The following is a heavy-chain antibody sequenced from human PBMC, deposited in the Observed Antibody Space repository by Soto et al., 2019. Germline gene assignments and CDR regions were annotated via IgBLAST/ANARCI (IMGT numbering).Heavy chain of an antibody. D-gene: IGHD1-1*01. CDR2: ISDRGATT. CDR3: AKDKPGTTSFDY. J-gene: IGHJ4*02. V-gene: IGHV3-23*01. CDR1: GFTISSYA. Sequence: WGSLRLSCAASGFTISSYAMSWVRQAPGKGLEWVSAISDRGATTHYADSVKGRFTISRDTSKNTLYLQMNTLRAEDTAVYYCAKDKPGTTSFDYWGRGTLVTVSS.